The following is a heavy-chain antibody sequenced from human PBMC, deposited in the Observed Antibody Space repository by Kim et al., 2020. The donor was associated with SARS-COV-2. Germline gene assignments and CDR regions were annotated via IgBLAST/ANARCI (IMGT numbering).Heavy chain of an antibody. V-gene: IGHV3-21*04. CDR2: ISSSSSYI. CDR3: ARDWSSGWLNNIGY. J-gene: IGHJ4*02. D-gene: IGHD6-19*01. Sequence: GGSLRLSCAASGFTFSSYSMNWVRQAPGKGLEWVSSISSSSSYIYYADSVKGRFTISRDNAKNSLYLQMNSLRAEDTAVYYCARDWSSGWLNNIGYWGQGTLVTVSS. CDR1: GFTFSSYS.